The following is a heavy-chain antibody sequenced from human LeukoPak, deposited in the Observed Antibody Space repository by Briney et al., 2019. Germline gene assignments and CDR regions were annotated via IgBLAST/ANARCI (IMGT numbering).Heavy chain of an antibody. CDR3: ARGVEPLAANTLAY. D-gene: IGHD1-14*01. J-gene: IGHJ4*02. Sequence: GGSLRLSCAASGFTVITNDMTWVRQAPGKGLEWVSVLYSDGNTKYADSVQGRFTISRDNSKNTLYLEMNSLSTDDTAVYYCARGVEPLAANTLAYWGQGTLVTVSS. V-gene: IGHV3-53*01. CDR2: LYSDGNT. CDR1: GFTVITND.